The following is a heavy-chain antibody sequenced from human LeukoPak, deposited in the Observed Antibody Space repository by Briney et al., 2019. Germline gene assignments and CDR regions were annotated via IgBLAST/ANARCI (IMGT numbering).Heavy chain of an antibody. CDR2: FDPEDGET. CDR3: ARDPRYCSGGSCYSEVDY. J-gene: IGHJ4*02. Sequence: ASVKVSCKVSGYTLTELSMHWVRQAPGKGLEWMGGFDPEDGETIYAQKFQGRVTMTEDTSTDTAYMELSSLRSEDTAVYYCARDPRYCSGGSCYSEVDYWGQGTLVTVSS. CDR1: GYTLTELS. V-gene: IGHV1-24*01. D-gene: IGHD2-15*01.